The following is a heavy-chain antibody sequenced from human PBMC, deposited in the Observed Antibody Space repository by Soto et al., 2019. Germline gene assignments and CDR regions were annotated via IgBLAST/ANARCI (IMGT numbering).Heavy chain of an antibody. CDR1: AFTLSSYW. CDR2: IKPDGSEK. CDR3: ARDYEFGFVI. Sequence: EVQLVESGGGLVQPGGSLRLSCEASAFTLSSYWMSWVRQAPGKGLEWVANIKPDGSEKYYVDSVKGRFTISRDNTKNSLYLQMSPLRPEERAIYYCARDYEFGFVIWGQGTLVTVSS. J-gene: IGHJ3*02. D-gene: IGHD3-22*01. V-gene: IGHV3-7*01.